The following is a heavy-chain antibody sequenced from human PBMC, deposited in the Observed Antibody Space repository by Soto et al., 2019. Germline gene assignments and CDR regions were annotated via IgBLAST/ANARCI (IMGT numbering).Heavy chain of an antibody. D-gene: IGHD2-21*01. CDR2: IKSKIDGGTT. CDR3: TTGLVKGRGAFDI. J-gene: IGHJ3*02. Sequence: GGSLRLSCAASGFTFNYAWMSWVRQAPGKGLEWVGRIKSKIDGGTTDYAAPVKGRFTISRDDSKNTLYLQMNGLKTEDTAVYYCTTGLVKGRGAFDIWGQGTMVTVSS. V-gene: IGHV3-15*01. CDR1: GFTFNYAW.